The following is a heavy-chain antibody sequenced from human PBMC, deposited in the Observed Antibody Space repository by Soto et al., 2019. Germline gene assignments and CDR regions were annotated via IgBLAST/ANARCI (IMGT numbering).Heavy chain of an antibody. V-gene: IGHV1-3*04. CDR1: GFTFTTYG. CDR3: ASHHPSILGKMGDY. D-gene: IGHD2-15*01. CDR2: INTGNGDT. J-gene: IGHJ4*02. Sequence: ASVKVSCKTSGFTFTTYGIHWVRQAPGQRLEWMGWINTGNGDTRYPQKFQGKVTLSRDTSASTAYMELGSLTTEDTAVYYCASHHPSILGKMGDYWGQGMLVTVSS.